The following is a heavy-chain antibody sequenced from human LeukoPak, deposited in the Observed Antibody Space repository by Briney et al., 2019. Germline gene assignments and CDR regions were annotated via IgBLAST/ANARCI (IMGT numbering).Heavy chain of an antibody. CDR3: ARDSGVVVVIHDAFDI. CDR1: GFTFSSYW. J-gene: IGHJ3*02. D-gene: IGHD3-22*01. Sequence: GGSLRLSCAASGFTFSSYWMSWVRQAPGKGLEWVANIKQAGSEKYYVDSVKGRFTISRDNAKNSLYLQMNSLRAEDTAVYYCARDSGVVVVIHDAFDIWGQGTMVTVSS. V-gene: IGHV3-7*01. CDR2: IKQAGSEK.